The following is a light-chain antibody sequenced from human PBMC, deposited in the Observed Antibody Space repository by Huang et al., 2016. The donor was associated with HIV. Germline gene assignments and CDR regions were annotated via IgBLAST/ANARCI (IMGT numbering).Light chain of an antibody. Sequence: DIQMTQSPSSQSASVGDRVTITCRASQNIRNYLNWYQQKPGKAPNLLIYAASTLQTWVPSRFSGSGSGTDFTLTISSLQPEDFATYYCQESYSTPWTFGQGTKVEI. V-gene: IGKV1-39*01. J-gene: IGKJ1*01. CDR2: AAS. CDR3: QESYSTPWT. CDR1: QNIRNY.